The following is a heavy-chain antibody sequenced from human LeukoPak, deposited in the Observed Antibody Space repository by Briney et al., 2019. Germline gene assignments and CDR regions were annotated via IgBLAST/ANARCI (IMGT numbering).Heavy chain of an antibody. CDR2: IYYSGST. Sequence: SETLSLTCTVSGDSISTSNSYWGWIRRPPGKGLEWIGYIYYSGSTNYKSSLKSRVTISVDTSKNQFSLKLSSVTAADTAVYYCARLTGTGVAFDPWGQGTLVTVSS. V-gene: IGHV4-61*05. J-gene: IGHJ5*02. D-gene: IGHD1-20*01. CDR3: ARLTGTGVAFDP. CDR1: GDSISTSNSY.